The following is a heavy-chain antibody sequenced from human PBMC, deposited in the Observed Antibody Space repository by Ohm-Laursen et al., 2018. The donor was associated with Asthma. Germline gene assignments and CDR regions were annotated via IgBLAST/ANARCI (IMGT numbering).Heavy chain of an antibody. D-gene: IGHD3-22*01. CDR1: GDSISSGNNY. CDR3: ARDHSSGYSFSFDY. CDR2: IYYSGIT. Sequence: SDTLSLTCTVSGDSISSGNNYWSWIRQHPGKGLEWIGYIYYSGITYSNPSLRSRVSISVDTSKNQFSLKLSPVTAADTAVYYCARDHSSGYSFSFDYWGQGTLVTVSS. V-gene: IGHV4-31*03. J-gene: IGHJ4*02.